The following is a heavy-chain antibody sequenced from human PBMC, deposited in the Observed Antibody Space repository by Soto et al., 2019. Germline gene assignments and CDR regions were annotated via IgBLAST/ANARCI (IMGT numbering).Heavy chain of an antibody. V-gene: IGHV3-23*01. CDR3: AKDRGMTTVTFDAFQS. J-gene: IGHJ1*01. Sequence: EVELLESGGGLVQPGGSLRLSCAASGFPFNSYSMSWVRQAPGKGLEWVSGIIGRGDSTYYVVSVKGRFIISRDNSKNMLYLQMNSLRAGDTAIYYCAKDRGMTTVTFDAFQSWGQGTLVTVSS. CDR1: GFPFNSYS. CDR2: IIGRGDST. D-gene: IGHD4-17*01.